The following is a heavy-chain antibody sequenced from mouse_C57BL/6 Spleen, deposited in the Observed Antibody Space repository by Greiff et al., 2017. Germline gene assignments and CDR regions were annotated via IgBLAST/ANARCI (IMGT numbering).Heavy chain of an antibody. V-gene: IGHV1-82*01. D-gene: IGHD4-1*01. J-gene: IGHJ4*01. Sequence: VQLQESGPELVKPGASVKISCKASGYAFSSAWMNWVKQRPGKGLEWIGRIYPGDGDTNYNGKFKGKATLTADKSSSTAYMQLSSLTSEDSAVYFCARYWDYSAMDYWGQGTSVTVSS. CDR3: ARYWDYSAMDY. CDR1: GYAFSSAW. CDR2: IYPGDGDT.